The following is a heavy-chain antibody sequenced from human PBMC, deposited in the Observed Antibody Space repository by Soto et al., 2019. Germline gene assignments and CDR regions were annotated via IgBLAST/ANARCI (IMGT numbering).Heavy chain of an antibody. D-gene: IGHD6-19*01. CDR1: GFTFSSYG. V-gene: IGHV3-33*01. Sequence: QVQLVESGGGVVQPGRSLRLSCAAAGFTFSSYGMHWVRQAPGKGLEWVAVIWDDGSNKYYADSVKGRFTISRDNSKNTLYLQMNSLRAEDTAVYYCARDQGKSGWFSDYWGQGTLVTVSS. CDR2: IWDDGSNK. J-gene: IGHJ4*02. CDR3: ARDQGKSGWFSDY.